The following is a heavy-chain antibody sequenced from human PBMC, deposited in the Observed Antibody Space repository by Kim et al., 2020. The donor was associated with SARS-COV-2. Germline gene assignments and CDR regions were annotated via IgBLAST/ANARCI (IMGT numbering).Heavy chain of an antibody. CDR2: ITAGDGNT. J-gene: IGHJ4*02. D-gene: IGHD1-26*01. CDR3: ARDPYSGSY. CDR1: GYTFTSYA. V-gene: IGHV1-3*01. Sequence: ASVKVSCKASGYTFTSYAIHWVRQAPGQRLEWMGWITAGDGNTKYSQKFQGRVTITRDTSASTAYMELSSLRSEDTAVYYCARDPYSGSYWGQGTLVTVSS.